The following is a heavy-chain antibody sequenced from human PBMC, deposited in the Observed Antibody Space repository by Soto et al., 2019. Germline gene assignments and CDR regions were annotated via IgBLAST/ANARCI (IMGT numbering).Heavy chain of an antibody. D-gene: IGHD6-19*01. J-gene: IGHJ4*02. CDR2: ISYDGRNI. CDR3: AKSEWDSSYEASDY. V-gene: IGHV3-30*18. CDR1: GFTFSSYG. Sequence: QVQLVESGGGVVQPGRSLRLSCAASGFTFSSYGMHWVRQAPGKGLEWVAVISYDGRNIYYADSVKGRFTISRDNSKNTLYLPMNSLRAEDTAVYYCAKSEWDSSYEASDYWGQGTLVTVSS.